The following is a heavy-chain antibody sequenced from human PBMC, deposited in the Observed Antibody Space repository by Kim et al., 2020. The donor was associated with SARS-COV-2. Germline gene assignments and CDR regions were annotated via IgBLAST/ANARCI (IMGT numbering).Heavy chain of an antibody. D-gene: IGHD6-13*01. CDR3: ASVGGIAAAGTFYYGMDV. V-gene: IGHV4-39*01. CDR2: IYYSGST. Sequence: SETLSLTCTVSGGSISSSSYYWGWIRQPPGKGLEWIGSIYYSGSTYYNPSLKSRVTISVDTSKNQFSLKLSSVTAADTAVYYCASVGGIAAAGTFYYGMDVWGQGTTVTVSS. J-gene: IGHJ6*02. CDR1: GGSISSSSYY.